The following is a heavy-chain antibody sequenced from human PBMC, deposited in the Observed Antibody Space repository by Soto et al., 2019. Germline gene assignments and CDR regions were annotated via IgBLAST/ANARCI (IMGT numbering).Heavy chain of an antibody. D-gene: IGHD5-12*01. CDR3: ARARLRAVYAFDI. CDR2: IYYSGST. V-gene: IGHV4-31*03. Sequence: SETLSLTCTVPGGSVSSGAYYWTWIRQRPGKGLEWIGYIYYSGSTYYSPSLKSRLSISLDTSKNQFSLRLSSVTAADTAMYYCARARLRAVYAFDIWGQGTMVTVSS. CDR1: GGSVSSGAYY. J-gene: IGHJ3*02.